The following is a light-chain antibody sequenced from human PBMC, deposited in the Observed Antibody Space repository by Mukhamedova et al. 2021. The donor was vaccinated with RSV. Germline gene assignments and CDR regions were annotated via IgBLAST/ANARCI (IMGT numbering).Light chain of an antibody. CDR3: QQSYRTPWT. CDR2: GAS. Sequence: WYQRRVQGKAPRLLTYGASSLESGVQPRFSGSGSGTDLTLTITSLQLEDLATNYCQQSYRTPWTLGQGTKVEIK. V-gene: IGKV1-39*01. J-gene: IGKJ1*01.